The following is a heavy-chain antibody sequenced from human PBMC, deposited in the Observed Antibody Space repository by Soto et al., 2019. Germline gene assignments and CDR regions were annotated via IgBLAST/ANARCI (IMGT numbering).Heavy chain of an antibody. CDR1: GFTFSSYA. CDR3: AQGYCSSTSCSLYGMDV. Sequence: GSLSLSFAASGFTFSSYAMSWVRQAPGKGLEWVSAISGSGGSTYYADSVKGRFTISRDNSKNTLYLQMNSLRAEDTAVYYCAQGYCSSTSCSLYGMDVWGQGTTVTVSS. D-gene: IGHD2-2*01. V-gene: IGHV3-23*01. J-gene: IGHJ6*02. CDR2: ISGSGGST.